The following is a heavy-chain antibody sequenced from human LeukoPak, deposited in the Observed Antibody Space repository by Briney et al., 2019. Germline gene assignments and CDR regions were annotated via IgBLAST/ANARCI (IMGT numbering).Heavy chain of an antibody. D-gene: IGHD6-19*01. J-gene: IGHJ6*03. CDR3: ASDPGIAVAGTRYYYMDV. Sequence: ASVKVSCKASGGTFSSYAISWVRQAPGQGLEWMGGIIPIFGTANYAQKFQGRVTITADESTSTAYMELSSLRSEDTAVYYCASDPGIAVAGTRYYYMDVWGKGTTVTVSS. CDR1: GGTFSSYA. V-gene: IGHV1-69*13. CDR2: IIPIFGTA.